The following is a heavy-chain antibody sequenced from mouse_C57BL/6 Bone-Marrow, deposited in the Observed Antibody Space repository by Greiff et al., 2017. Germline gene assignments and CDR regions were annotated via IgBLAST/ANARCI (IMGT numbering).Heavy chain of an antibody. Sequence: VQLQQSGAELVRPGASVKLSCTASGFNIKDDYMHWVKQRPEQGLEWIGWIDPENGDTEYASKFQGKATITADTSSNTAYLQLSSLTSEDTAVYYCTTRARITTGVAPDYWGQGTTLTVSS. J-gene: IGHJ2*01. V-gene: IGHV14-4*01. CDR3: TTRARITTGVAPDY. CDR1: GFNIKDDY. CDR2: IDPENGDT. D-gene: IGHD1-1*01.